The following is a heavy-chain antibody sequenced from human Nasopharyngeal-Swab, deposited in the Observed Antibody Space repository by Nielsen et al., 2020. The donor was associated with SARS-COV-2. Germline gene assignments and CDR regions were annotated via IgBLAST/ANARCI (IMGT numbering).Heavy chain of an antibody. CDR1: GFTFDDYC. CDR3: ARSGSGYARGWFDP. D-gene: IGHD5-12*01. J-gene: IGHJ5*02. Sequence: GGSLRLSCAASGFTFDDYCMSWVRQAPGKWLEWVSGINWNGGSTGYADSVKGRFTISRDNAKNSLYLQMNSLRAEDTALYHCARSGSGYARGWFDPWGQGTLVTVSS. V-gene: IGHV3-20*01. CDR2: INWNGGST.